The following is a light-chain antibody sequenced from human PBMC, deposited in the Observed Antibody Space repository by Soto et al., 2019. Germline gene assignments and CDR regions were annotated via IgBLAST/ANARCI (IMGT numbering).Light chain of an antibody. J-gene: IGKJ1*01. CDR1: QSVSSSY. CDR2: GAS. V-gene: IGKV3-20*01. CDR3: QQYGSSPPCS. Sequence: EIVLTQSPGTLSLSPGERATLSCRASQSVSSSYLAWYQQKPGQAPRLLLYGASSRATGIPDRFSGSGAGTDFTLTISRLEPEDFAVYYCQQYGSSPPCSFGQGTKVEI.